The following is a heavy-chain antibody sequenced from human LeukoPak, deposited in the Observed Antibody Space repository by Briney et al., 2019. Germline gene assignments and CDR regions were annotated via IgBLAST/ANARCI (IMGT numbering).Heavy chain of an antibody. CDR1: GFTFSSYS. D-gene: IGHD3-3*01. J-gene: IGHJ3*02. V-gene: IGHV3-21*01. Sequence: GGSLRLSCAASGFTFSSYSMNWVRQAPGKGLEWVSSISSSSSYIYYADSVKGRFTISRDDAKNPLYLQMNSLRAEDTAVYYCARARVAGVARGYAFDIWGQGTMVTVSS. CDR3: ARARVAGVARGYAFDI. CDR2: ISSSSSYI.